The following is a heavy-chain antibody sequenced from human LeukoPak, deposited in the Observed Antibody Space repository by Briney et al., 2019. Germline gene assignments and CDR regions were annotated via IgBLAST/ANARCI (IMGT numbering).Heavy chain of an antibody. CDR1: GYTFTSYP. J-gene: IGHJ4*02. V-gene: IGHV1-18*01. Sequence: ASVKVSCKASGYTFTSYPISWVRQGPGQGVEWMGWITTYNGNTNYAQKLQGRVTMTTDTSTSTAYMDLRGLRSDDTAVYYCARGYDYGDYVGDFDYWGQGTLVTVSS. D-gene: IGHD4-17*01. CDR2: ITTYNGNT. CDR3: ARGYDYGDYVGDFDY.